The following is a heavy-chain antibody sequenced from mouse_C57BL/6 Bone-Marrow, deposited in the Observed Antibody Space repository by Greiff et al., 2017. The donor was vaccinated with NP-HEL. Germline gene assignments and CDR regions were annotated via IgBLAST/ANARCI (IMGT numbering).Heavy chain of an antibody. CDR3: ARRYYGLFDY. V-gene: IGHV1-61*01. J-gene: IGHJ2*01. Sequence: QVQLQQPGAELVRPGSSVKLSCKASGYTFTSYWMDWVKQRPGQGLEWIGNIYPSDSETHYNQKFKDKATLTVDKSYITAYMQLSSLTSEDSAVYYCARRYYGLFDYWGQGTTLTVSS. CDR2: IYPSDSET. CDR1: GYTFTSYW. D-gene: IGHD1-1*01.